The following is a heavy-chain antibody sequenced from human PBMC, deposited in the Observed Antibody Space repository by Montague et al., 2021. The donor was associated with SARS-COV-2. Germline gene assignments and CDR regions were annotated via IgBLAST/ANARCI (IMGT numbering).Heavy chain of an antibody. CDR1: GFTFSSYA. J-gene: IGHJ5*02. V-gene: IGHV3-23*01. CDR2: ISGSGGST. CDR3: AKRYCSGGSCYSGFDP. D-gene: IGHD2-15*01. Sequence: SLRLSCEASGFTFSSYAMSWVRQAPGKGLEWVSAISGSGGSTYYADSVKGRFTISRDNSKNTLYLQMNSLRAEDTAVYYCAKRYCSGGSCYSGFDPWGQGTLVTVSS.